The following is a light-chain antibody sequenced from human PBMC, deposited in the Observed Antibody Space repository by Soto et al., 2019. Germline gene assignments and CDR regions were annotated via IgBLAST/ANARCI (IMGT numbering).Light chain of an antibody. CDR2: KAS. V-gene: IGKV1-5*03. J-gene: IGKJ5*01. Sequence: DIQMTQSPSTLSASVGARVPITCRASQSISSWLAWYPQKPGKAPKLLIYKASSLQSGVPSRFSSYGSGTDFTLSISSLQPEDFATYYCQQADSFPITFGQGTRLEIK. CDR3: QQADSFPIT. CDR1: QSISSW.